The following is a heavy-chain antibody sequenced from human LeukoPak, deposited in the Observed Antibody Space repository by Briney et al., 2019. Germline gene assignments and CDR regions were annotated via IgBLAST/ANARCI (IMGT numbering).Heavy chain of an antibody. D-gene: IGHD2-8*01. CDR3: ARDCTNGVCWDY. V-gene: IGHV3-48*03. J-gene: IGHJ4*02. CDR2: ISSSGSTI. Sequence: PGGSLRLSCAASGFTFSSYEMNWVRQAPGKGLEWVSYISSSGSTIYYADSVKGRFTISRDNAKNSLYLQMNSLRAEDTAVYYCARDCTNGVCWDYWGRGTLVTVSS. CDR1: GFTFSSYE.